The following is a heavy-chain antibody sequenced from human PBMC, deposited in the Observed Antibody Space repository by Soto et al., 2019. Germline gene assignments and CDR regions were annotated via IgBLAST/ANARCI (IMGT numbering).Heavy chain of an antibody. D-gene: IGHD1-1*01. CDR1: GGSFSGYY. CDR3: ARGKVEPHWYYYYYMDV. CDR2: INHSGST. J-gene: IGHJ6*03. Sequence: SETLSLTCAVYGGSFSGYYWSWIRQPPGKGLEWIGEINHSGSTNYNPSLKSRVTISVDTSKNQFSLKLSSVTAADTAVYYCARGKVEPHWYYYYYMDVWGKGTTVTVSS. V-gene: IGHV4-34*01.